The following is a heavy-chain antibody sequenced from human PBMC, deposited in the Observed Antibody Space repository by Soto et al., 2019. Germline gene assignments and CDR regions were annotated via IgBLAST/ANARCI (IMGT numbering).Heavy chain of an antibody. V-gene: IGHV3-30-3*01. CDR3: ARYLYPSSPGYYYGMDV. CDR2: ISYDGSNK. D-gene: IGHD2-2*01. J-gene: IGHJ6*02. Sequence: QVQLVESGGGVVQPGRSLRLSCAASGFTFSSYAMHWVRQAPGKGLEWVAVISYDGSNKYYADSVKGRFTISRDNSKNTLYLQMNSLRAEDTAVYYCARYLYPSSPGYYYGMDVWGQGTTVTVSS. CDR1: GFTFSSYA.